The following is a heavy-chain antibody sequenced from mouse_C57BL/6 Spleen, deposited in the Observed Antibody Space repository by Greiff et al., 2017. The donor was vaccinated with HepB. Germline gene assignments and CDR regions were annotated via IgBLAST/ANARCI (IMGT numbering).Heavy chain of an antibody. Sequence: QVQLQQPGAELVMPGASVKLSCKASGYTFTSYWMHWVKQRPGQGLEWIGEIDPSDSYTNYNQKFKGKSTLTVDKSSSTAYMQRSSLTSADSAVYYCARGLLRYFDYWGQGTTLTVSS. CDR2: IDPSDSYT. D-gene: IGHD1-1*01. CDR1: GYTFTSYW. CDR3: ARGLLRYFDY. V-gene: IGHV1-69*01. J-gene: IGHJ2*01.